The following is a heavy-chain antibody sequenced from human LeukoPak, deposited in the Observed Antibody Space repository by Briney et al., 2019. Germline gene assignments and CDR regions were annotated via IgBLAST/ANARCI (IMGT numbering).Heavy chain of an antibody. V-gene: IGHV4-39*01. CDR1: GGSISSSSYY. J-gene: IGHJ4*02. CDR2: IYYSGST. CDR3: ARHAVAEDYFDY. D-gene: IGHD6-19*01. Sequence: SSETLSPTCTVSGGSISSSSYYWGWIRQPPGKGLEWIGSIYYSGSTYYNPSLKSRVTISVDTSKNQFSLKLSSVTAADTAVYYCARHAVAEDYFDYWGQGTLVTVSS.